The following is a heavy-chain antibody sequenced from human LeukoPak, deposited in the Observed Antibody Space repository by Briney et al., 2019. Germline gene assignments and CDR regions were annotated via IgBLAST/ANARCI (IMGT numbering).Heavy chain of an antibody. J-gene: IGHJ4*02. CDR1: GYTFTGYY. D-gene: IGHD3-22*01. CDR2: INPNSGGT. Sequence: GASVKVSCKASGYTFTGYYIHWVRQAPGQGLEWLGWINPNSGGTSNAQKFQGRVTMTRDTSISTAYLELSRLRSDDTAVYYCARGYFDIYFDYWGQGTLVSVSS. V-gene: IGHV1-2*02. CDR3: ARGYFDIYFDY.